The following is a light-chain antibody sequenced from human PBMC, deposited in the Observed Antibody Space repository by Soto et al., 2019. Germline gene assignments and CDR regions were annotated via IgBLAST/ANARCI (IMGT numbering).Light chain of an antibody. J-gene: IGLJ2*01. CDR1: SSNIGAGYN. V-gene: IGLV1-40*01. CDR3: QSYDSSLSSSV. CDR2: AND. Sequence: QSVLTQAPSVSGAPGQRVTISCTGSSSNIGAGYNVQWYQHLPGTAPKLLIYANDNRPSGVPDRFSGSKSGTSASPAITGLQAEDEADYYCQSYDSSLSSSVFGGGTKVTVL.